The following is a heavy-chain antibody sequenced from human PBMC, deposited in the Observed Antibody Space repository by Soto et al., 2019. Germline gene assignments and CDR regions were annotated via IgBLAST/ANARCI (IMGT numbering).Heavy chain of an antibody. CDR1: VFTFISYA. CDR3: ARERNHRLDYYYYGMDV. J-gene: IGHJ6*02. Sequence: PGWSLRLSCASSVFTFISYAMHWVRQAPGKGLEWVAVISYDGSNKYYADSVKGRFTISRDNSKNTLYLQMNSLRAEDTAVYYCARERNHRLDYYYYGMDVWGQGTTVTVSS. CDR2: ISYDGSNK. D-gene: IGHD4-4*01. V-gene: IGHV3-30-3*01.